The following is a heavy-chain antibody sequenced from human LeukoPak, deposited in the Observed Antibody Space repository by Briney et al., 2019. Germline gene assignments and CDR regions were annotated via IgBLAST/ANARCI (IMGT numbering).Heavy chain of an antibody. V-gene: IGHV3-21*01. D-gene: IGHD3-22*01. CDR1: GFTFSSHT. CDR3: ARERHPDSSLDY. Sequence: GGSLRLSCVASGFTFSSHTMNWVRQAPGKGLEWVSSISSSTTYIYYADSVKGRLTLSRDNAKNSLYLQLNSLRAEDTAVYYCARERHPDSSLDYWGQGILVTVSS. CDR2: ISSSTTYI. J-gene: IGHJ4*02.